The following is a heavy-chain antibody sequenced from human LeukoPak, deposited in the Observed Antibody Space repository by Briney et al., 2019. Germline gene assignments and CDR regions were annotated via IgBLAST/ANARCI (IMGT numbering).Heavy chain of an antibody. CDR3: ARIGYSSSSFDY. J-gene: IGHJ4*02. D-gene: IGHD6-13*01. CDR1: GFTFSSYV. CDR2: VSSSGSYV. Sequence: GGSLRLSCAAPGFTFSSYVMNWVRQAPGKGLEWVSSVSSSGSYVYYGDSVKGRFTSSRDNAKSTLYLQMNSLRVEDTAVYYCARIGYSSSSFDYWGQGTLVTVSS. V-gene: IGHV3-21*06.